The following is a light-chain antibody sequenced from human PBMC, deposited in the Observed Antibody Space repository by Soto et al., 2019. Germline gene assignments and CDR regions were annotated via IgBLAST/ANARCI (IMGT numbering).Light chain of an antibody. CDR2: GTS. CDR1: TGAVTSGYY. CDR3: LLYYGGAQLGV. Sequence: QSVVTQEPSLTVSPGGKVTLTCASSTGAVTSGYYPNWFQQKPGQPPRALIYGTSNKHSWTPARFSGSLLGGKAALTLSGVQPEDEAEYYCLLYYGGAQLGVFGTGTKVTVL. V-gene: IGLV7-43*01. J-gene: IGLJ1*01.